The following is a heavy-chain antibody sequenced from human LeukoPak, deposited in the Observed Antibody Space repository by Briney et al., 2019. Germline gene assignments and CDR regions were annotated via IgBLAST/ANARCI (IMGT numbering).Heavy chain of an antibody. CDR1: GGSISSYY. J-gene: IGHJ4*02. CDR2: IYYSGST. D-gene: IGHD6-6*01. V-gene: IGHV4-59*01. CDR3: ARVDPDSSSTLEVFDY. Sequence: SETLSLTSTVSGGSISSYYWSWIRQPPGKGLEWIGYIYYSGSTNYNPSAKSRVTISVDTSKNQFSLKLSSVTAADTALYYCARVDPDSSSTLEVFDYWGQGTLVTVSS.